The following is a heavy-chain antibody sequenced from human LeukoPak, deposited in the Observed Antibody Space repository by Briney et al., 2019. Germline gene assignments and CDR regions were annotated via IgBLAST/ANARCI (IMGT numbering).Heavy chain of an antibody. D-gene: IGHD6-13*01. Sequence: GGSLRLSCAASGFTVSSNYMSWVRQAPGKGLEWVSVIYSGGSTYYADSVKGRFTISRDNSKNTLYLQMNSLRAEDTAVYYCARALHSSSWIHFDYWGQGTLVTVSS. CDR2: IYSGGST. CDR3: ARALHSSSWIHFDY. V-gene: IGHV3-66*01. J-gene: IGHJ4*02. CDR1: GFTVSSNY.